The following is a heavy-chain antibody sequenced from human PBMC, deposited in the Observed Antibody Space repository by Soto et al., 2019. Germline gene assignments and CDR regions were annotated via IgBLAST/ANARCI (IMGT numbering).Heavy chain of an antibody. D-gene: IGHD2-2*01. CDR2: IPQDGVDG. CDR1: GFTFSMYS. J-gene: IGHJ3*02. CDR3: AKWTDTVVEAALAGGAFDI. V-gene: IGHV3-7*03. Sequence: DVKLVESGGGLVQPGDSLRLSCEVSGFTFSMYSMSWVRQSPGKGLEWVAKIPQDGVDGHYADSVKGRFTISRDNSKNTVFLHMTSLRAEDTALYYCAKWTDTVVEAALAGGAFDIWGQGTTVTVSS.